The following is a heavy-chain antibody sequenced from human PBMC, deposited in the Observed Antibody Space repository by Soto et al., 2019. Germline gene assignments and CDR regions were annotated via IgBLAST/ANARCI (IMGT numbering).Heavy chain of an antibody. Sequence: QVQLVQSGAEVKKPGSSVKVSCKASGCTFSSYAVSWVRQAPGQGLEWMGGIIPIFGTANYAQKFQGRGTISADESTSTAYMELSSLRSEDTAVYYCARDYPADGAGGYWGQGTLVTVSS. J-gene: IGHJ4*02. V-gene: IGHV1-69*01. D-gene: IGHD1-26*01. CDR3: ARDYPADGAGGY. CDR2: IIPIFGTA. CDR1: GCTFSSYA.